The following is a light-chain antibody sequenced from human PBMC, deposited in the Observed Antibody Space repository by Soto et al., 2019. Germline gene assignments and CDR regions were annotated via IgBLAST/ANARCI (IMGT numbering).Light chain of an antibody. V-gene: IGKV2-28*01. CDR2: LGS. CDR1: QSLLHSNGYNY. J-gene: IGKJ5*01. CDR3: RQALQTPRVS. Sequence: DIVMTQSPLSLPVTPGEPASISCRSSQSLLHSNGYNYLDWFLQKPGQSPQLVIYLGSNRASGVPDRFSGSGAGTDFTLKISRVEAEDVGVYYCRQALQTPRVSVGQGTRLEI.